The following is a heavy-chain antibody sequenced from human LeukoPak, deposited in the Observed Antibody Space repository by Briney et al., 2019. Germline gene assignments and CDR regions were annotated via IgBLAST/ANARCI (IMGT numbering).Heavy chain of an antibody. CDR1: GGSIISSNW. CDR3: ARLLVWFGELKYYYFDY. Sequence: SGPLSLTCAVSGGSIISSNWWSWVRPPPGKGLGWIGGIYHTGSTNYNPSLKSRVIISVDKSKNQFSLKLSSVTAADTAVYYCARLLVWFGELKYYYFDYWGQGTLVTVSS. CDR2: IYHTGST. J-gene: IGHJ4*02. V-gene: IGHV4-4*02. D-gene: IGHD3-10*01.